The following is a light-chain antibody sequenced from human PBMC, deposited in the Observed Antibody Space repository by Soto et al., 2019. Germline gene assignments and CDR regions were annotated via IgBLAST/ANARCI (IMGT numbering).Light chain of an antibody. Sequence: DIQMTQSPSTLSASVGDRVTITCRASQSVSHWLAWYQQKPGKAPKLLIYKASTLESGVPSRFSGSGSGTEFTLTLSSLQPDDFATYFCQQYASYSTFGQGTKVDIK. J-gene: IGKJ2*01. CDR1: QSVSHW. CDR2: KAS. V-gene: IGKV1-5*03. CDR3: QQYASYST.